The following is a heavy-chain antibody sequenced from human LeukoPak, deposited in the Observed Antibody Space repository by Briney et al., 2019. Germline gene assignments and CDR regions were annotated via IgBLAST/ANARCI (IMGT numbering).Heavy chain of an antibody. CDR3: TRGPAAAAALLFDY. Sequence: SETLSLTCTVSGDSISNYYWGWVRQPPGKGLEWIGYIYYSGNTNYNPSLRSRVTISVDTSKDQFSLKLNSMTAADTAVYYCTRGPAAAAALLFDYWGQGTLVTVSS. CDR1: GDSISNYY. J-gene: IGHJ4*02. CDR2: IYYSGNT. V-gene: IGHV4-59*01. D-gene: IGHD6-13*01.